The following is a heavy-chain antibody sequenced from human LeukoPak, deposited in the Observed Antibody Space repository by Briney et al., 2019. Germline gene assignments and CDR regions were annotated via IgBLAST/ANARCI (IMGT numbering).Heavy chain of an antibody. Sequence: PGRSLRLSCAASGFTFSSYAMHWVRQAPGKGLEWVAVISYDGSNKYYADSVKGRFTISRDNSKNTLYLQMDSLRAEDMAVYYCARDREGVVIYDAFDIWGQGTMVTVSS. CDR1: GFTFSSYA. CDR2: ISYDGSNK. D-gene: IGHD3-10*01. J-gene: IGHJ3*02. V-gene: IGHV3-30-3*01. CDR3: ARDREGVVIYDAFDI.